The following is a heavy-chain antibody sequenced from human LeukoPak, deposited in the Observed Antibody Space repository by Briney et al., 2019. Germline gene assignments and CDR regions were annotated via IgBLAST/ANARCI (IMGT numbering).Heavy chain of an antibody. J-gene: IGHJ5*02. CDR1: GFTFSSYA. D-gene: IGHD3-3*01. CDR3: AKEISYFDFSAP. Sequence: GGSLRLSCAASGFTFSSYALSWVRQAPGKGLDWVSAISGSGGTTYYADSVKGRFTISRDNSKNTLYLQLNSLRAEDTAVYYCAKEISYFDFSAPLGQGTLVIGSS. V-gene: IGHV3-23*01. CDR2: ISGSGGTT.